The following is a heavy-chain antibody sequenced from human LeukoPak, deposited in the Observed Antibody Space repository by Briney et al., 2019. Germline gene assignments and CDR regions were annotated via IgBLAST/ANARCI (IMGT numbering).Heavy chain of an antibody. V-gene: IGHV4-39*07. CDR3: ARTTEAHSWRTRYYDYYMDV. D-gene: IGHD6-13*01. J-gene: IGHJ6*03. CDR1: GASITIGAESYH. Sequence: SETLSLTCTVSGASITIGAESYHWGWIRQPPGKGLEWIGTIYYTGISYYNPSLESRVTSSLDTSKNQFSLKLSSMTAADTAVYYCARTTEAHSWRTRYYDYYMDVWGKGTTVTVSS. CDR2: IYYTGIS.